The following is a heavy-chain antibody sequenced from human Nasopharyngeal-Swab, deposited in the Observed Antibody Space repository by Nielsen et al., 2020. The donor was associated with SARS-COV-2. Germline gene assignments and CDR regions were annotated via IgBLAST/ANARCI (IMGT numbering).Heavy chain of an antibody. CDR1: GFTFSSYW. J-gene: IGHJ6*02. CDR3: ARDESYYYYYGMDV. Sequence: GEALKISCAASGFTFSSYWMSWVRQAPGKGLEWVANIKQDGSEKYYVDSVKGRFTISRDNAKNSLYLQMNGLRAEDTAVYYCARDESYYYYYGMDVWGQGTTVTVSS. CDR2: IKQDGSEK. V-gene: IGHV3-7*01.